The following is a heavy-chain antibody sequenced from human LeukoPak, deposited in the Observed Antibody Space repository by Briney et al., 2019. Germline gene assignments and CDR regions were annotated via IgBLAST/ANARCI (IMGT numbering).Heavy chain of an antibody. D-gene: IGHD3-9*01. CDR2: ISWKSGSI. J-gene: IGHJ3*02. CDR1: GFTFDDYA. V-gene: IGHV3-9*01. CDR3: AKDIGYYDILTGYSEAFDI. Sequence: GGSLRLSCAPSGFTFDDYAMHWVRHAPGKGLEWVSGISWKSGSIGYADSVKGRLTISRDNAKNSLYLQMNSLRAEDTALYYCAKDIGYYDILTGYSEAFDIWGQGTMVTVSS.